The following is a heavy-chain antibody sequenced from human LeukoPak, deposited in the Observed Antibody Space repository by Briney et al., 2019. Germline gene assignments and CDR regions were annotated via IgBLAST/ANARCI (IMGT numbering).Heavy chain of an antibody. Sequence: TGGSLRLSCVASGFTFGNHRMSWVRQAPGKGLEWVADIKQDGGETYYADFVRGRFTISRDNGKNSLYLQMNSLRVEDTAVYYCAREPPLLRYFDWLLPEHYYYYYMDVWGKGTTVTISS. CDR3: AREPPLLRYFDWLLPEHYYYYYMDV. V-gene: IGHV3-7*03. CDR2: IKQDGGET. CDR1: GFTFGNHR. J-gene: IGHJ6*03. D-gene: IGHD3-9*01.